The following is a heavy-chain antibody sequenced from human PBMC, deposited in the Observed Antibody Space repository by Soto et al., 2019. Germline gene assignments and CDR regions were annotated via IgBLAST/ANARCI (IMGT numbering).Heavy chain of an antibody. V-gene: IGHV3-33*01. Sequence: GGSLRLSCAASGFTFSSYGMRWVRQAPGKGLEWVAVIWYDGSNKYYADSVKGRFTISRDNSKNTLYLQMNSLRAEDTAVYYCARDLLRFTYYYYGMDVRGQGTTVTVSS. CDR1: GFTFSSYG. CDR2: IWYDGSNK. D-gene: IGHD3-3*01. CDR3: ARDLLRFTYYYYGMDV. J-gene: IGHJ6*02.